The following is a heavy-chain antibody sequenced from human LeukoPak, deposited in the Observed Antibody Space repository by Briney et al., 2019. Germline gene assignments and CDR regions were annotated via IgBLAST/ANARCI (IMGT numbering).Heavy chain of an antibody. CDR1: GYTFTSYA. V-gene: IGHV1-2*06. J-gene: IGHJ4*02. CDR3: AREFYGPDY. D-gene: IGHD2/OR15-2a*01. Sequence: ASVKVSCKASGYTFTSYAMNWVRQAPGQGLEWMGRINPNSGGTNYAQKFQGRVTMTRDTSISTAYMELSRLRSDDTAVYYCAREFYGPDYWGQGTLVTVSS. CDR2: INPNSGGT.